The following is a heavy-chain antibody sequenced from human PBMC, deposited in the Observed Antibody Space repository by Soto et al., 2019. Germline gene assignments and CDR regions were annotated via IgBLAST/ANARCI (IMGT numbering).Heavy chain of an antibody. D-gene: IGHD3-3*01. V-gene: IGHV3-11*01. CDR1: GYTFSDYY. Sequence: PGGSLRLSCAASGYTFSDYYMSWIRQAPGKGLEWISYIDTSGTKIYYADSVKGRFTITRDNAKNSLYLEMTSLRDEDTAVYYCASHYDMWSGYLSPVDYWGQGTLVTVSS. J-gene: IGHJ4*02. CDR2: IDTSGTKI. CDR3: ASHYDMWSGYLSPVDY.